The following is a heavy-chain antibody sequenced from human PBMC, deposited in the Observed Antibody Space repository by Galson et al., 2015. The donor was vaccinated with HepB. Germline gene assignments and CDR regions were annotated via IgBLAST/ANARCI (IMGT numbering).Heavy chain of an antibody. CDR2: MNPNSGDT. CDR3: ARGPVAVPAARSQGYYYYMDV. V-gene: IGHV1-8*01. D-gene: IGHD2-2*01. J-gene: IGHJ6*03. CDR1: GYTFSSYD. Sequence: SVKVSCKASGYTFSSYDINWVRQATGQGLEWMGWMNPNSGDTGYAQKFLGRVTMTRNTSISTAYMELSSLRSEDTAVYYCARGPVAVPAARSQGYYYYMDVWGKGTTVTVSS.